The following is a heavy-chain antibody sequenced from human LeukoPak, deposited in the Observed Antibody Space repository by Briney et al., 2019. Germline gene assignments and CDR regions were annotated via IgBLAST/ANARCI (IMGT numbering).Heavy chain of an antibody. V-gene: IGHV4-38-2*01. D-gene: IGHD2-15*01. CDR2: VFHTGST. CDR3: ARGDGSYPD. J-gene: IGHJ4*02. Sequence: SETLSLTCAVSGCSISSGYYWGWIRQPPGKGLEWIGSVFHTGSTSSYPSLKSRVTLSVDTSKNQFSLKLSSVTAADTAVYYCARGDGSYPDWGQGTLVTVSS. CDR1: GCSISSGYY.